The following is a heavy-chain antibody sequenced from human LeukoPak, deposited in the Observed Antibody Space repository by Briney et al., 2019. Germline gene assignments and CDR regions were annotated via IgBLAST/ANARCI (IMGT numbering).Heavy chain of an antibody. CDR2: ITGSGSDT. V-gene: IGHV3-23*01. Sequence: GGSLRLSCAASGFTFSTYAMGWVRQAPGKGLEWVSAITGSGSDTYYADSVKGRFTISRDNSKNTLYLQMNSLRAEDTALYYCAKDGVGSSGPFSYWGQGTLDTVSS. J-gene: IGHJ4*02. CDR3: AKDGVGSSGPFSY. D-gene: IGHD6-19*01. CDR1: GFTFSTYA.